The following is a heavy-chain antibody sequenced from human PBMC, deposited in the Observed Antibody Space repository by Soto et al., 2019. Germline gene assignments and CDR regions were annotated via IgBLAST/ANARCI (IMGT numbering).Heavy chain of an antibody. J-gene: IGHJ6*02. CDR1: GFTFNYYP. CDR3: ARLPGALVAVLYIYPLDGREAMSDVDV. V-gene: IGHV3-30-3*01. D-gene: IGHD6-19*01. CDR2: ISFDGSNK. Sequence: QMQLVESGGGVVQPGASLRLSCAASGFTFNYYPMHWVRQTPGKGLEWVAVISFDGSNKYYADSVKGRFTISRDNSKNMLYLQMNSLRAEDAAVYYCARLPGALVAVLYIYPLDGREAMSDVDVWGQWTTVSVSS.